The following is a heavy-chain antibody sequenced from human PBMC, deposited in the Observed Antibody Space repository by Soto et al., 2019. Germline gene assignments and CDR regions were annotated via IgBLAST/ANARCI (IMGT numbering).Heavy chain of an antibody. CDR3: VRGPDYGDWIDYHDH. CDR1: GFTFSDHY. J-gene: IGHJ4*01. V-gene: IGHV3-11*01. Sequence: PGGSLRLSCAASGFTFSDHYMSWIRQAPGKGLECVSYITSSGSRIYYADSVKGRFTISRDNAKNSLYLQMNSLRAEDTAVYYCVRGPDYGDWIDYHDHWGQGTLVTGSS. D-gene: IGHD4-17*01. CDR2: ITSSGSRI.